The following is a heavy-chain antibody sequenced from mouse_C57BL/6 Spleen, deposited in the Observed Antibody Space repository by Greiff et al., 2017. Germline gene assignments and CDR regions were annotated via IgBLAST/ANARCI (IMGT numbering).Heavy chain of an antibody. J-gene: IGHJ3*01. V-gene: IGHV14-1*01. CDR3: TTIYGYAEGSGFAY. CDR2: IDPEDGDT. CDR1: GFNIKDYF. Sequence: QLQQSGAELVRPGASVKLSCPASGFNIKDYFMHWVKQRPEQGLEWIGRIDPEDGDTEYAPKFQGKATMTADTSSNTSYLQLSSLTSEDTAVYYCTTIYGYAEGSGFAYWGQGTPVTVSA. D-gene: IGHD2-2*01.